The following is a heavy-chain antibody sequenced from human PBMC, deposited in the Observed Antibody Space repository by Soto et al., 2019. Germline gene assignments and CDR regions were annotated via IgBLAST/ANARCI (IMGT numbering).Heavy chain of an antibody. CDR1: GGTFSSYA. CDR3: ARSGYRSGWPHYYGMDV. CDR2: IIPIFGTA. J-gene: IGHJ6*02. V-gene: IGHV1-69*01. D-gene: IGHD6-19*01. Sequence: QVQLVQSGAEVKKPGSSVKVSCKASGGTFSSYAISWVRQAPGQGLEWMGGIIPIFGTAHYAQKFQGRVTITADESTSTANMGLSSVRSEETAVYYCARSGYRSGWPHYYGMDVWGQGASVPSP.